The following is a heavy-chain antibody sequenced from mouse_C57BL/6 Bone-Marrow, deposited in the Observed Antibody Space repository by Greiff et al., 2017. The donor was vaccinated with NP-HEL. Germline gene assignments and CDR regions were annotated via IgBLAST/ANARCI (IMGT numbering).Heavy chain of an antibody. Sequence: VKLVESGPGILQSSQTLSLTCSFSGFSLSTSGMGVSWIRQPSGKGLEWLAPIYWDDDKRYNPSLKSRLTISKDTSRNQVFLKITSVDTADTATYYCARRRPLITTVVGYFDVWGTGTTVTVSS. CDR1: GFSLSTSGMG. CDR2: IYWDDDK. J-gene: IGHJ1*03. V-gene: IGHV8-12*01. D-gene: IGHD1-1*01. CDR3: ARRRPLITTVVGYFDV.